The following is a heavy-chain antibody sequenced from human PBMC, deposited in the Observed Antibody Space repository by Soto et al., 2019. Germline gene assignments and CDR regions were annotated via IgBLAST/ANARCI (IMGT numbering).Heavy chain of an antibody. Sequence: PVGSLRLSCAASGFTFSSYSMNWVRQAPGKGLEWVSYISSSSSTIYYADSVKGRFTISRDNAKNSLYLQMNSLRDEDTAVYYCARDGTVTTYYYYYYGMDVWGQGTTVTVSS. J-gene: IGHJ6*02. V-gene: IGHV3-48*02. CDR2: ISSSSSTI. D-gene: IGHD4-17*01. CDR3: ARDGTVTTYYYYYYGMDV. CDR1: GFTFSSYS.